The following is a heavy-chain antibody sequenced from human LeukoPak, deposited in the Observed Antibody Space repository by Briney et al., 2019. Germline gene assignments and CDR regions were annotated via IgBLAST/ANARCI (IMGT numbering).Heavy chain of an antibody. Sequence: PGGSLRLSCAASGFTFSNAWMSWVRQAPGKGLEWVGRIKSKTDGGTTDYAAPVKGRFTISRDDSKNTLYPQMNSLKTEDTAVYYCTTDRIVVVPAAPYYYYMDVWGKGTTVTVSS. J-gene: IGHJ6*03. CDR2: IKSKTDGGTT. D-gene: IGHD2-2*01. CDR1: GFTFSNAW. V-gene: IGHV3-15*01. CDR3: TTDRIVVVPAAPYYYYMDV.